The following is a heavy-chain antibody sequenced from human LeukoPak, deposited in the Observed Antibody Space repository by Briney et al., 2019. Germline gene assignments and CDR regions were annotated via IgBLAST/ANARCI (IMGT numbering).Heavy chain of an antibody. J-gene: IGHJ4*02. Sequence: GGSLRLSCAASGFTFDDYAMHWVRQALGKGLEWVSGISWNSGSIGYADSVKGRFTISRDNAKNSLYLQMNSLRAEDTALYYCAKEAGSSWGQGTLVTVSS. D-gene: IGHD6-19*01. V-gene: IGHV3-9*01. CDR1: GFTFDDYA. CDR3: AKEAGSS. CDR2: ISWNSGSI.